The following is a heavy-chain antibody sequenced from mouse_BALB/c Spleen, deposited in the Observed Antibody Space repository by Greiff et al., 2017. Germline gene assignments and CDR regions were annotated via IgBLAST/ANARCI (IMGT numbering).Heavy chain of an antibody. CDR2: IWGDGST. Sequence: QVQLKESGPGLVAPSQSLSITCTVSGFSLTGYGVNWVRQPPGKGLEWLGMIWGDGSTDYNSALKSRLSISKDNSKSQVFLKMYSLQTDDTARYYCASYGSSYPYYAMDYWGQGTSVTVSS. J-gene: IGHJ4*01. CDR1: GFSLTGYG. V-gene: IGHV2-6-7*01. CDR3: ASYGSSYPYYAMDY. D-gene: IGHD1-1*01.